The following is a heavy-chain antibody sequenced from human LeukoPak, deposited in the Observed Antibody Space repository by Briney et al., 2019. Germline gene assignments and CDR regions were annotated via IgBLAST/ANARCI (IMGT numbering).Heavy chain of an antibody. CDR1: GDTFSRYA. CDR3: AKGKWGLTINNFDV. J-gene: IGHJ3*01. Sequence: SVKVSCKASGDTFSRYAISWVRQAPGQGLEWMGGIIPVLSTANYAQKFQDRVTITADESTSTTYMELSSLKSEDTAVYYCAKGKWGLTINNFDVWGQGTMVTVSS. V-gene: IGHV1-69*13. CDR2: IIPVLSTA. D-gene: IGHD3-9*01.